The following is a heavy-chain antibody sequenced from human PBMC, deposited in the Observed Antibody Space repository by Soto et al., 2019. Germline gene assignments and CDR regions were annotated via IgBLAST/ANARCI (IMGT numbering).Heavy chain of an antibody. J-gene: IGHJ5*02. CDR2: IYYSGST. CDR1: GGSISSYY. V-gene: IGHV4-59*01. Sequence: SETLSLTCTVSGGSISSYYWIWIRQPPGKGLEWIGYIYYSGSTNYNPSLKSRVTISVDTSKNQFSLKLSSVTAADTAVYYCARDQSFWSGYYTGVFDPWGQGTLVTVSS. D-gene: IGHD3-3*01. CDR3: ARDQSFWSGYYTGVFDP.